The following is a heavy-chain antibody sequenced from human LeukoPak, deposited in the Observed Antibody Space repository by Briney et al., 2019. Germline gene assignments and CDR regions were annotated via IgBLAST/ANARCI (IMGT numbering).Heavy chain of an antibody. CDR1: GGSISSYY. CDR3: ARSAIDAFDI. V-gene: IGHV4-59*08. D-gene: IGHD6-25*01. J-gene: IGHJ3*02. Sequence: SETLSLTCTVSGGSISSYYWSWIRQPPGKGLECIGYIYNSGSTNYNPSLKSRVSISVDTSKNQFSLRLSSVTAADTAVYYCARSAIDAFDIWGQGTMVTVSS. CDR2: IYNSGST.